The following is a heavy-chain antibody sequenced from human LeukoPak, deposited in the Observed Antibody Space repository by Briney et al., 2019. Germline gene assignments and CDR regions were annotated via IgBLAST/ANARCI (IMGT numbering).Heavy chain of an antibody. CDR3: ARAMYIRGAKYYYYYMDV. V-gene: IGHV4-61*01. J-gene: IGHJ6*03. CDR1: GYSISSGYY. Sequence: SETLSLTCTVSGYSISSGYYWGWIRQPPGKGLEWIGYIYYSGSTNYNPSLKSRVTISVDTSKNQFSLKLSSVTAADTAVYYCARAMYIRGAKYYYYYMDVWGKGTTVTVSS. CDR2: IYYSGST. D-gene: IGHD3-10*02.